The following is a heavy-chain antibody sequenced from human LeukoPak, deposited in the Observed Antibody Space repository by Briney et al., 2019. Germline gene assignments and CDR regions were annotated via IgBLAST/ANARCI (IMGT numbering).Heavy chain of an antibody. J-gene: IGHJ4*02. CDR3: ARDLGAAAPLPIDY. CDR1: GFTFSSYN. Sequence: KTGDTLRLSCAASGFTFSSYNMNWVRQAPGKGLEWVSSITSGSRYIYYADSVKGRFTVSRDNAKNSLYLQMNNLRAEDTAVYYCARDLGAAAPLPIDYWGQGTLVTVSS. V-gene: IGHV3-21*01. D-gene: IGHD6-13*01. CDR2: ITSGSRYI.